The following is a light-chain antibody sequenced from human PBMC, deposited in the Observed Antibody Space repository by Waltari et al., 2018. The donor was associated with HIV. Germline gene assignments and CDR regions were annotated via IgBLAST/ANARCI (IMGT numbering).Light chain of an antibody. CDR2: SNN. CDR3: AAWDDSLNGYV. CDR1: SSNIGSNT. V-gene: IGLV1-44*01. J-gene: IGLJ1*01. Sequence: QSVLTQPPSASGTPGQRVPISCSGSSSNIGSNTVYWYQQLPGTAPKLLIYSNNQRPSGVPDRFSGSKSGTSASLAISGLQSEDEADYYCAAWDDSLNGYVFGTGTKVTVL.